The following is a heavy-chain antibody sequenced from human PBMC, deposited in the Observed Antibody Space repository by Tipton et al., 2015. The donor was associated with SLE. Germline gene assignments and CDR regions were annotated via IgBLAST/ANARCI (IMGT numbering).Heavy chain of an antibody. CDR3: ARNPGQYYFDSRGYYSGAFDI. V-gene: IGHV4-31*02. J-gene: IGHJ3*02. Sequence: LRLSCTVSGGSITSDNYYWSWIRQHPGKGLEWIGYIYYSGSTYYNPSLTSRVTISVDTSKNQFSLRLSSVTAADMAVYYCARNPGQYYFDSRGYYSGAFDIWGQGTMVSVSS. CDR1: GGSITSDNYY. D-gene: IGHD3-22*01. CDR2: IYYSGST.